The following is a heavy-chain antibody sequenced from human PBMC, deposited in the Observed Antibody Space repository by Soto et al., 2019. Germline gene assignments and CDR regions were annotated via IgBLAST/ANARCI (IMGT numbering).Heavy chain of an antibody. CDR1: GFTVSSNY. V-gene: IGHV3-53*01. D-gene: IGHD5-18*01. Sequence: EVQRVESGGGLIQPGGSLRLSCAASGFTVSSNYMSWVRQAPGKGLEWVSVIYSGGSTYYADSVKGRFTISRDNSKNTLYLQMNSLRAEDTAVYYCASLGYSYGYHFDYWGQGTLVTVSS. CDR2: IYSGGST. J-gene: IGHJ4*02. CDR3: ASLGYSYGYHFDY.